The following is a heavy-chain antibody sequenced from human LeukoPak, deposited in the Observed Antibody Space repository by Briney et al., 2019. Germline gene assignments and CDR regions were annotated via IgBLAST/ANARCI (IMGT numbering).Heavy chain of an antibody. J-gene: IGHJ3*02. V-gene: IGHV3-23*01. Sequence: PGGSLRLSCAASGFTFSNYAMNWVRPAPGKGLEWVSGISISGGSTFYADPVKGRFTISRDNSKNTLSLQMNYLRVDDTAVFYCAKADSDTLYRNAFDIWGLGTMVTVSS. CDR2: ISISGGST. CDR3: AKADSDTLYRNAFDI. D-gene: IGHD3-22*01. CDR1: GFTFSNYA.